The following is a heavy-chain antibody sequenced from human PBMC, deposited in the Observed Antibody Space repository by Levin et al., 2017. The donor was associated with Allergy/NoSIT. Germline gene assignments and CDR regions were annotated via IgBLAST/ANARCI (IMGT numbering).Heavy chain of an antibody. D-gene: IGHD3-3*01. Sequence: GGSLRLSCAASGFTFSSYGMHWVRQAPGKGLEWVAVISYDGSNKYYADSVKGRFTISRDNSKNTLYLQMNSLRAEDTAVYYCAKDLEPAAIFGVAPDGWGQGTTVTVSS. V-gene: IGHV3-30*18. CDR1: GFTFSSYG. CDR2: ISYDGSNK. CDR3: AKDLEPAAIFGVAPDG. J-gene: IGHJ6*02.